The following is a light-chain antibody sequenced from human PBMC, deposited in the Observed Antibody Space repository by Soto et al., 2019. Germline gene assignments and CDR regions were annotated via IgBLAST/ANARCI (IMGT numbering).Light chain of an antibody. CDR2: GAS. CDR3: QQYNNWPGTWT. Sequence: EIVMTQSPATLSVSPGERATLSCRASQSVSSNLAWYQQKPGQAPRLLIYGASTRATGIPARFSGSGSGTEFTLTISSLQSEDFAVYYCQQYNNWPGTWTFGQGTKVEIK. V-gene: IGKV3-15*01. J-gene: IGKJ1*01. CDR1: QSVSSN.